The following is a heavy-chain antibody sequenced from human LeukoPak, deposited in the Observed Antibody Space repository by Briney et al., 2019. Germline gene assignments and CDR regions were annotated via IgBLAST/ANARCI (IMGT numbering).Heavy chain of an antibody. V-gene: IGHV4-38-2*02. J-gene: IGHJ4*02. CDR1: GYSISSGYY. D-gene: IGHD1-26*01. CDR2: IYHSGST. CDR3: ARDSGSYG. Sequence: SETLSLTCTVSGYSISSGYYWGWIRQPPGKGLEWIGSIYHSGSTYYNPSLKSRVTISVDTSKNQFSLKLSSVTAADTAVYYCARDSGSYGWGQGTLVTVSS.